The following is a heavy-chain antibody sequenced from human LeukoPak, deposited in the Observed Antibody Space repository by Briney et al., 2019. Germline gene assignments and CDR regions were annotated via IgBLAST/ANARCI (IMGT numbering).Heavy chain of an antibody. V-gene: IGHV4-31*03. J-gene: IGHJ4*02. CDR2: IYYSGST. Sequence: PSETLSLTCTVSGGSISSGGYYWSWIRQHPGKGLEWIGYIYYSGSTYYNPSLKSRVTISVDTSKNQFSLQLNSVTPEDTAVYYCARSTGPIDYWGQGTLVTVSS. CDR3: ARSTGPIDY. D-gene: IGHD1-1*01. CDR1: GGSISSGGYY.